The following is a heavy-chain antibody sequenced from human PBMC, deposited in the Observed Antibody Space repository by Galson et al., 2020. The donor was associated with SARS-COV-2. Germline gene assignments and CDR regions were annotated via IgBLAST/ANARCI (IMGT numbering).Heavy chain of an antibody. Sequence: GGSLRLSCSASGFSFRDCAMHWVRLAPGKGLEYVAAISSNGDNTYYTDSVKGRFTISRDNSKNTLYLQMSSLKTEDTAVYYCVKNWRGDYPYYYYYMDVWGKGTTVTVSS. J-gene: IGHJ6*03. CDR3: VKNWRGDYPYYYYYMDV. CDR2: ISSNGDNT. D-gene: IGHD4-17*01. CDR1: GFSFRDCA. V-gene: IGHV3-64D*08.